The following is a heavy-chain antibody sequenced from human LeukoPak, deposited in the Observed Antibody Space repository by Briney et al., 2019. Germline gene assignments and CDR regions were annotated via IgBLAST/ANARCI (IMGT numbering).Heavy chain of an antibody. CDR2: ISGSGGST. D-gene: IGHD6-19*01. V-gene: IGHV3-23*01. CDR1: GFTFSSYA. Sequence: PGGSLRLSCAASGFTFSSYAMSWVRQAPGKGLEWVSAISGSGGSTCYADSVKGRFTISRDNSKNTLYLQMNSLRAEDTAVYYCAKDRSYSSGCPDYWGQGTLVTVSS. CDR3: AKDRSYSSGCPDY. J-gene: IGHJ4*02.